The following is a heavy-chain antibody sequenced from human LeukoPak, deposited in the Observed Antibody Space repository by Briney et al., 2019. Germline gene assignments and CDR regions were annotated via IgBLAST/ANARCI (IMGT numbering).Heavy chain of an antibody. D-gene: IGHD3-9*01. CDR1: GGSISSYY. CDR3: VRVIDWSRWFDP. J-gene: IGHJ5*02. Sequence: PSETLSLTCTVSGGSISSYYWSWIRQPPGKGLEWIGEINHSGSTNYNPSLKSRVTMSVDTSKNQFSLKLSSVTAADTAVYYCVRVIDWSRWFDPWGQGTLVTVSS. V-gene: IGHV4-34*01. CDR2: INHSGST.